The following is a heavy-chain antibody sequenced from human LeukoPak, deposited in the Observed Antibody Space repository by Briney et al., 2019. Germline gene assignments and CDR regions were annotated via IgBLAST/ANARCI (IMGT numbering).Heavy chain of an antibody. CDR1: GFTFSSYA. D-gene: IGHD3-10*01. J-gene: IGHJ4*02. Sequence: GGSLRLSCAASGFTFSSYAMSWVRQAPGKGLEWVSAISGSGGSTYYADSVKGRFTISRDNSKNTLYLQMNSLRAEDTAVYYCAKDGRAFTMVRGVSDYWGQGTLVTVSS. CDR3: AKDGRAFTMVRGVSDY. CDR2: ISGSGGST. V-gene: IGHV3-23*01.